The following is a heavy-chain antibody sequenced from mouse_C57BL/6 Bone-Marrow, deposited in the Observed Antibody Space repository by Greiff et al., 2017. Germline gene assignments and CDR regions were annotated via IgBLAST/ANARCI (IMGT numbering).Heavy chain of an antibody. V-gene: IGHV8-8*01. Sequence: LKESGPGILQPSQTLSLTCSFSGFSLSTFGMGVVWIRHPSGMGLDWLAHFWWDDAKYYNPALESRLTISKDTSKHQVFHQIANVDSADTTTYYSDEIDLYGCRGKYYYAMDYWGQGTSVTVSS. J-gene: IGHJ4*01. D-gene: IGHD1-2*01. CDR1: GFSLSTFGMG. CDR2: FWWDDAK. CDR3: DEIDLYGCRGKYYYAMDY.